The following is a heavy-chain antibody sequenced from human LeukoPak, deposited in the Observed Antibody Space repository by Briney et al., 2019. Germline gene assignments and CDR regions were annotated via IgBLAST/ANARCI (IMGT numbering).Heavy chain of an antibody. CDR1: GFTFSSYG. J-gene: IGHJ4*02. Sequence: PGGSLRLSCAASGFTFSSYGMHWVRQAPGKGLEWVAVIWYDGSNKYYADSVKGRSTISRDNSKNTLYLQMNSLRAEDTAVYYCARNDKGNSYGYSIDYWGQGTLVTVSS. D-gene: IGHD5-18*01. CDR2: IWYDGSNK. V-gene: IGHV3-33*01. CDR3: ARNDKGNSYGYSIDY.